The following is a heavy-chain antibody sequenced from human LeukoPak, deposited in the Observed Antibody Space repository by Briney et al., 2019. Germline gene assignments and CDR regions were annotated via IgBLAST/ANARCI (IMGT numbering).Heavy chain of an antibody. Sequence: ASVKVSCKASGYTFTNYYIHWVRQAPGQGLEWMGIINPSGGNTRYAQKVQGRVTMTRDMSTSTDYMELSSLRSEDTAIYYCARDNSVGDNAWWFDPWGQGTLVTVSS. D-gene: IGHD1-26*01. CDR1: GYTFTNYY. CDR2: INPSGGNT. CDR3: ARDNSVGDNAWWFDP. J-gene: IGHJ5*02. V-gene: IGHV1-46*01.